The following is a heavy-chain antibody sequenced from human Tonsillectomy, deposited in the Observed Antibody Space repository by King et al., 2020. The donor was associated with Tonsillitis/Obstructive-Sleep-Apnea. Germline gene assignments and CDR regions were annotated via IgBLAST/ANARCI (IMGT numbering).Heavy chain of an antibody. D-gene: IGHD3-10*01. V-gene: IGHV3-30*04. CDR1: GFTFSSYA. CDR3: ARPTYYPP. J-gene: IGHJ1*01. CDR2: ISYDGSNK. Sequence: VQLVESGGGVVQPGRSLRLSCAASGFTFSSYAMHWVRQAPGKGLEWVAVISYDGSNKYYADSVKGRFTITRDNSKNTLYLQMNSLRAEDTAVYYCARPTYYPPWGQGTLVTVSS.